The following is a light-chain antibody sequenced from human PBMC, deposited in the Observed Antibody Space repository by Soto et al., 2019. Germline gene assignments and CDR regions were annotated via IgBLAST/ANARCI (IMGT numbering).Light chain of an antibody. Sequence: ALTQPASVSGSPGQSIAISCTGTSSDVGGYSYVSWYQQQPGKAPKLVISDVSNRPSGVSDRFSGSKSGSTASLTISGLQTEDEADYYCASYTTSSTYVFGTGTKVTVL. CDR3: ASYTTSSTYV. CDR2: DVS. CDR1: SSDVGGYSY. J-gene: IGLJ1*01. V-gene: IGLV2-14*01.